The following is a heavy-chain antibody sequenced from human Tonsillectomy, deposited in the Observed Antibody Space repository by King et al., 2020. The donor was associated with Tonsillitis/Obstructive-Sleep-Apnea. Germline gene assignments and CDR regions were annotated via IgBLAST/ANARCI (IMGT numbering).Heavy chain of an antibody. V-gene: IGHV4-34*01. Sequence: VQLQQWGAGLLKPSETLSLTCAVYGGSFSGYYWSWIRQPPGKGLEWIGEVNHSGSTNYNPSLKSRVTMSVDTSKNQFSLKLSSLTAADTAVYYCAGGSITIFGVVGEAHFWFDPWGQGTLVTVSS. D-gene: IGHD3-3*01. CDR1: GGSFSGYY. J-gene: IGHJ5*02. CDR3: AGGSITIFGVVGEAHFWFDP. CDR2: VNHSGST.